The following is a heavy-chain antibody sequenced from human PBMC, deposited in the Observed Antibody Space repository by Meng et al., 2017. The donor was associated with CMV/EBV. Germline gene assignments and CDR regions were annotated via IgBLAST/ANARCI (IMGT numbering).Heavy chain of an antibody. CDR2: ASYRSRWYN. CDR3: TRSDGRNHFDY. J-gene: IGHJ4*02. Sequence: ISGDSDSGNIAVWNWLRQSPSRSHEWLGRASYRSRWYNDYTVSVKSRIIITPDTTKNHFSLQLNSMTPEDTAIYYCTRSDGRNHFDYWGLGSLVTVSS. CDR1: GDSDSGNIAV. V-gene: IGHV6-1*01. D-gene: IGHD1-26*01.